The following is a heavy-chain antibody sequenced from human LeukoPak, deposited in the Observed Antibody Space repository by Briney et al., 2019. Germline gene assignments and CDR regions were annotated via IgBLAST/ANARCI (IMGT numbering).Heavy chain of an antibody. J-gene: IGHJ6*02. CDR3: ARDLGSPHYDILTGYTYGMDV. CDR1: GFTFSDYY. CDR2: ISSSGSTI. V-gene: IGHV3-11*01. D-gene: IGHD3-9*01. Sequence: PGGSLRLSCAASGFTFSDYYMSWIRQAPGKGLEWVSYISSSGSTIYYADSVKGRFTISRDNAKNSLYLQMNSLRAEDTAVYYCARDLGSPHYDILTGYTYGMDVWGQGITVTVSS.